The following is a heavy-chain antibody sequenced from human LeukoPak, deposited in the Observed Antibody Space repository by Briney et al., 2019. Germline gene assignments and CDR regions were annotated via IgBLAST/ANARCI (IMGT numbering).Heavy chain of an antibody. CDR1: GFTFSSYA. CDR3: AKDRYGYDDPTYFDY. Sequence: GGSLRLSCAASGFTFSSYAMSWVRQAPGKGLEWVSAISGSGGSTYYADSVKGRFTISRDNSKNTLYLQMNSLRAKDTAVYYCAKDRYGYDDPTYFDYWGQGTLVTVSS. CDR2: ISGSGGST. J-gene: IGHJ4*02. V-gene: IGHV3-23*01. D-gene: IGHD5-18*01.